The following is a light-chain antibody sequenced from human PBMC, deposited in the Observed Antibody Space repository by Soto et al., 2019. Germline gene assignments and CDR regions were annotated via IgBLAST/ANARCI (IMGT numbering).Light chain of an antibody. CDR2: AAS. J-gene: IGKJ1*01. CDR3: QQSYSTPQT. CDR1: QSISSY. V-gene: IGKV1-39*01. Sequence: DIQMTQSPYSLSASVGDRVTITCRASQSISSYLNWYQQKPGKAPKLLIYAASSLQSGVPSRFSGSGSGTDFTLTISRLQPEDFATYYSQQSYSTPQTFGQGTKVEIK.